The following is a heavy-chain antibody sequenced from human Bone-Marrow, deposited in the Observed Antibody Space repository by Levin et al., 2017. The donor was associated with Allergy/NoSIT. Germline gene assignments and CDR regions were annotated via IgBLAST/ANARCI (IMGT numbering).Heavy chain of an antibody. CDR1: GGSISNRNW. CDR3: ARVNIAAAGEFDC. V-gene: IGHV4-4*02. Sequence: SCAISGGSISNRNWWSWVRQPPGKGLEWIGEIFHSGSTHYNPALKSRVTILLDKSKNQFSLKVSSVTAADTAVYYCARVNIAAAGEFDCWGQGTLVTVSS. D-gene: IGHD6-13*01. CDR2: IFHSGST. J-gene: IGHJ4*02.